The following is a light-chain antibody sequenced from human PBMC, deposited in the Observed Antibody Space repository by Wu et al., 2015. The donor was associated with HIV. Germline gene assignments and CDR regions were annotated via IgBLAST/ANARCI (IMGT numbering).Light chain of an antibody. CDR2: GAS. CDR3: HQRTTWPRT. V-gene: IGKV3D-20*02. CDR1: QSVSASY. Sequence: EIVLTQSPGTLSLSPGERATLSCRASQSVSASYLAWYQQKPGQAPRLLIYGASSRATGVPDRFSGSGSGTDFTLTINRLEPEDFAVYYCHQRTTWPRTFGQGTKVEVK. J-gene: IGKJ1*01.